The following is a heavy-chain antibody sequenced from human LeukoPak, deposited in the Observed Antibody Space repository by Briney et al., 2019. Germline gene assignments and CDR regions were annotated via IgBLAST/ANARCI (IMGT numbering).Heavy chain of an antibody. D-gene: IGHD5-12*01. Sequence: ASVKVSCKAFGYTFTSYHYHWVRQAPGQGLEWMGVINPNNSNTGYAQNFQDRVTMPRDTSTSTLYLELSSLSPEDTAVYYCARDSSRGWLPVDYWGQGTLVTVSS. J-gene: IGHJ4*02. CDR1: GYTFTSYH. V-gene: IGHV1-46*01. CDR2: INPNNSNT. CDR3: ARDSSRGWLPVDY.